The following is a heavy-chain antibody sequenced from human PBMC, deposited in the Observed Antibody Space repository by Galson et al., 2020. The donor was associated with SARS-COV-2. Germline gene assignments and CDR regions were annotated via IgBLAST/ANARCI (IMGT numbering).Heavy chain of an antibody. J-gene: IGHJ6*02. CDR3: ARPRRSYYRSDYYYYYGMDV. D-gene: IGHD1-26*01. V-gene: IGHV4-34*01. CDR2: INHSGST. CDR1: GGSFSGYY. Sequence: SETLSLTCAVYGGSFSGYYWSWIRHPPGTGLEWIGEINHSGSTNYNTSLKSRVTISVDTSKNQFSLKLSSVTAADTAVYYCARPRRSYYRSDYYYYYGMDVWGQGTTVTVSS.